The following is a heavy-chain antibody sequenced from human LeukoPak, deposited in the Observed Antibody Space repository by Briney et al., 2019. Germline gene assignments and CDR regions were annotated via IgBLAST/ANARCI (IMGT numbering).Heavy chain of an antibody. CDR1: GYTLNTYG. Sequence: ASVKVSCKASGYTLNTYGFSWVRQAPGQGLEWMGWINAYNGNTNYAQKLQGRVTMTTDTSTSTAYMELRSLRSDDTAVYYCAREEGDITMVRGVIITGYYYYGMDVWGQGTTVTVSS. CDR2: INAYNGNT. V-gene: IGHV1-18*01. CDR3: AREEGDITMVRGVIITGYYYYGMDV. D-gene: IGHD3-10*01. J-gene: IGHJ6*02.